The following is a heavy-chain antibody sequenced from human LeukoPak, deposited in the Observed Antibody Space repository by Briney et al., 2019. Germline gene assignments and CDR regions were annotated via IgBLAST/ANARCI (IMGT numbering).Heavy chain of an antibody. Sequence: GGSLRLSCAASGFTFSNAWMSWVRQAPGKGLEWVGRIKSKTDGGTTDYAAPVKGRFTISRDDSKNTLYLQMNSLKTEDTAVYYCTTIPGGKTKRGFDYWGQGTLVTVSS. CDR1: GFTFSNAW. V-gene: IGHV3-15*01. D-gene: IGHD3-16*01. CDR3: TTIPGGKTKRGFDY. J-gene: IGHJ4*02. CDR2: IKSKTDGGTT.